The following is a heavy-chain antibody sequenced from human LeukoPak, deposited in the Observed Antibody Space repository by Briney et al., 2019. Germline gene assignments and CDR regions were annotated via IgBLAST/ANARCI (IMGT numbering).Heavy chain of an antibody. J-gene: IGHJ4*02. CDR2: ISGSGGST. CDR1: GFTFSSYA. CDR3: AKDLELRFLEWLRPFDY. D-gene: IGHD3-3*01. V-gene: IGHV3-23*01. Sequence: GGSLRLSCAASGFTFSSYAISWVRQAPGKGLEWVSAISGSGGSTYYADSVKGRFTISRDNSKNTLYLQMNSLRAEDTAVYYCAKDLELRFLEWLRPFDYWGQGTLVTVSS.